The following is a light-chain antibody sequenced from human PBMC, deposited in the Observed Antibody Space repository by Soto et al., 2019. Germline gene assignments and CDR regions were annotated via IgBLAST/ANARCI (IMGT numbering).Light chain of an antibody. J-gene: IGLJ1*01. CDR2: EVS. CDR3: SSYTTSSTLV. Sequence: QSVLTQPASVSGSPGQSITISCTGTSSDVGVYNYVSWYQQHPGKAPKLMIYEVSNRPSGVSNRFSGSKSGNTASLTISGLQAEDEADYYCSSYTTSSTLVFGTGTKLTVL. CDR1: SSDVGVYNY. V-gene: IGLV2-14*01.